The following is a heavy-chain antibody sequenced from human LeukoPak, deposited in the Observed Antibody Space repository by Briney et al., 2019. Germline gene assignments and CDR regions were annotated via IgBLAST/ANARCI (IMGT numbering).Heavy chain of an antibody. CDR3: ARDAYYDSSGYYCTPYYYYYGMDV. CDR1: GFTFSSYS. V-gene: IGHV3-21*01. J-gene: IGHJ6*02. D-gene: IGHD3-22*01. CDR2: ISSSSSYM. Sequence: GGSLRLSCAASGFTFSSYSMNWVRQAPGKGLEWVSSISSSSSYMYYADSVKGRFTISRDNAKNSLYPQMNSLGAEDTAVYYCARDAYYDSSGYYCTPYYYYYGMDVWGQGTTVTVSS.